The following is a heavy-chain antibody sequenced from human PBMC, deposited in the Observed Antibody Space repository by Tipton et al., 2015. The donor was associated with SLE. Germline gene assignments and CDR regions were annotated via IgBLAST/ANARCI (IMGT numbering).Heavy chain of an antibody. Sequence: TLSLTCAVYGGSFSGYYWSWIRQSPGKGLEWIGEVNHSGSTNYNPSLKIRVAISVDTSKNKFSLKLSSVTAADTAVYYCARGGYHFWSGPGNYWGQGTLFPVSS. V-gene: IGHV4-34*01. J-gene: IGHJ4*02. CDR2: VNHSGST. CDR3: ARGGYHFWSGPGNY. CDR1: GGSFSGYY. D-gene: IGHD3-3*01.